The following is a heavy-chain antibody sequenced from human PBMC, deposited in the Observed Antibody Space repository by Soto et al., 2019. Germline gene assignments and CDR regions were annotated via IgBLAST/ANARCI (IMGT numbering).Heavy chain of an antibody. CDR2: INPSGDST. V-gene: IGHV1-46*01. J-gene: IGHJ6*03. Sequence: ASVKVSCKASGYTFTNYYMYWVRQAPGQGLEWMGFINPSGDSTTYAQKFQGRVTMTSDTSTSTVYMELSSLRSEDTAVYYCARAPPYKLYDILTGPSYYYYYYMDVWGKGTTVTVSS. CDR1: GYTFTNYY. CDR3: ARAPPYKLYDILTGPSYYYYYYMDV. D-gene: IGHD3-9*01.